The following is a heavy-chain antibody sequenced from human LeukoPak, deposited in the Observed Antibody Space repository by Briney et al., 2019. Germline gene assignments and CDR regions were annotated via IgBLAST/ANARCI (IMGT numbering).Heavy chain of an antibody. D-gene: IGHD3-16*02. CDR1: GFTFDDYA. J-gene: IGHJ4*02. CDR2: ISWDGDST. CDR3: AKGPVRGSYRYGYFGF. Sequence: PGGSLRLSCAASGFTFDDYAMHWVRQAPGKGLECVSLISWDGDSTYYADSVKGRFTISRDNSKNSLYLQMNSLRAEDTALYYCAKGPVRGSYRYGYFGFWGQGTLVTVSS. V-gene: IGHV3-43D*03.